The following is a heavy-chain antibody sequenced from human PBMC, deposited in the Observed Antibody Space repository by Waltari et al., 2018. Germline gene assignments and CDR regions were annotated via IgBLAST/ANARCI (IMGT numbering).Heavy chain of an antibody. J-gene: IGHJ4*02. Sequence: EVQLVESGGGLVQPGRSLRLSCAASGFTFDDYAMHWVPQAPGKGLEWVSGISSHSDSRGYAESVKGRFTISRDNAKNSLYLQMNALRPEDTAFYYCAKTVSSAFSWNGGFDYWGQGTLLTVSS. CDR2: ISSHSDSR. D-gene: IGHD1-1*01. CDR1: GFTFDDYA. CDR3: AKTVSSAFSWNGGFDY. V-gene: IGHV3-9*01.